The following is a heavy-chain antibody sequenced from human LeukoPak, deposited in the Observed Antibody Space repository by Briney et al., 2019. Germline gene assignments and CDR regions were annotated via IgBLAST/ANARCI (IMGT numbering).Heavy chain of an antibody. Sequence: PGGSLRLSCAASAFTFSSYWMSWVRQAPGKGLEWVANIKEDGSEINYVDSVKGRFTISRDNAKNSVHLQMNSLRVEDTAVYYCARDRGYSSFDHWGQGTLVTVSS. CDR1: AFTFSSYW. J-gene: IGHJ4*02. D-gene: IGHD4-23*01. CDR3: ARDRGYSSFDH. V-gene: IGHV3-7*01. CDR2: IKEDGSEI.